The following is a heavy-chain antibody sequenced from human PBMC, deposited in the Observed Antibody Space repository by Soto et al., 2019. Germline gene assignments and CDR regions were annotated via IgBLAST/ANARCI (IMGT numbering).Heavy chain of an antibody. CDR3: ATHSTHIYGSGSYYPYFDY. D-gene: IGHD3-10*01. V-gene: IGHV4-30-4*01. CDR1: GGSISSGDYY. CDR2: IYYSGST. J-gene: IGHJ4*02. Sequence: SETLSLTCTVSGGSISSGDYYWSWIRQPPGKGLEWIGYIYYSGSTYYNPSLKSRVTISVDTSKNQFSLKLSSVTAADTAVYYCATHSTHIYGSGSYYPYFDYWGQGTLVTVSS.